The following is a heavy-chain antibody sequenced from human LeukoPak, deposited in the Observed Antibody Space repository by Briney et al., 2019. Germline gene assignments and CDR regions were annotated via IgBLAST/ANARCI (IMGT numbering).Heavy chain of an antibody. Sequence: GGSLRLSCTASGFTYSTCAMSWVRQSPGTGLEWVSTVTTSPTETYYADSVKGRFTVSRDNSKNTLYLHMDSLRAGDTAVYYCAKRPYNGGPFDYWGQGTLVTVSS. J-gene: IGHJ4*02. V-gene: IGHV3-23*01. D-gene: IGHD4-23*01. CDR3: AKRPYNGGPFDY. CDR1: GFTYSTCA. CDR2: VTTSPTET.